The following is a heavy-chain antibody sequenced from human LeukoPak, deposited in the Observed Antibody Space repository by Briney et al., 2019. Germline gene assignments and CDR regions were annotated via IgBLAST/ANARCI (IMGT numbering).Heavy chain of an antibody. V-gene: IGHV1-18*01. J-gene: IGHJ4*02. CDR2: ISAYNGNT. Sequence: GASVKVSCKVSGYTLTELSMHWVRQAPGQGLEWMGWISAYNGNTNYAQKFQGRVTMTTDTSTSTAYMELRSLRSDDTAVYYCARGELLWFGELFHLTPDYWGQGTLVTVSS. D-gene: IGHD3-10*01. CDR1: GYTLTELS. CDR3: ARGELLWFGELFHLTPDY.